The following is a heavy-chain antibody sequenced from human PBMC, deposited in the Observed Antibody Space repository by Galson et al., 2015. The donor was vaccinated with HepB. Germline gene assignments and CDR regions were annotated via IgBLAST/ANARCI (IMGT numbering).Heavy chain of an antibody. CDR3: AKDGRRDQYYYYYMDV. V-gene: IGHV3-9*01. CDR2: ISWNSGSI. D-gene: IGHD1-26*01. CDR1: GFTFDDYA. J-gene: IGHJ6*03. Sequence: SLRLSCAASGFTFDDYAMHWVRQAPGKGLEWVSGISWNSGSIGYADSVKGRFTISRDNAKNSLYLQMNSLRAEDTALYYCAKDGRRDQYYYYYMDVWGKGTTVTVSS.